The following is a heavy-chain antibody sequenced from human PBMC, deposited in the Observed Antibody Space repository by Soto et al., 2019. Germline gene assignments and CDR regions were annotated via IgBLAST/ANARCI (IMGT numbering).Heavy chain of an antibody. Sequence: SETLSLTCTVSGGSISSSSYYWGWIRQPPGKGLEWIGYIYYDGSRYYNPSLKTPVTMSIDSSQNQFSLRLDSVTGADTAVYYCARRHYDYIWGSPTWGDYAFDIWGQGTMVTVSS. CDR2: IYYDGSR. CDR3: ARRHYDYIWGSPTWGDYAFDI. CDR1: GGSISSSSYY. V-gene: IGHV4-39*01. J-gene: IGHJ3*02. D-gene: IGHD3-16*01.